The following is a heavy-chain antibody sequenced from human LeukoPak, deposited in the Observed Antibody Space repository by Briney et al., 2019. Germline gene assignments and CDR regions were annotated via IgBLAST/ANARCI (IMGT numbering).Heavy chain of an antibody. CDR1: GGSISSGGYY. CDR2: INHSGST. V-gene: IGHV4-30-2*01. Sequence: SQTLSLTCTVSGGSISSGGYYWSWIRQPPGKGLEWIGEINHSGSTNYNPSLKSRVTISVDTSKNQFSLKLSSVTAADTAVYYCASERTKVVVPAATRSYWFDPWGQGTLVTVSS. J-gene: IGHJ5*02. CDR3: ASERTKVVVPAATRSYWFDP. D-gene: IGHD2-2*01.